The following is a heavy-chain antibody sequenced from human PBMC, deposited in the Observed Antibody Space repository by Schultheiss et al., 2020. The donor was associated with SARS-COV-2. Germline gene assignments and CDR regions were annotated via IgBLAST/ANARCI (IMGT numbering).Heavy chain of an antibody. V-gene: IGHV3-9*01. Sequence: SLKISCAASGFTFDDYAMHWVRQAPGKGLEWVSGISWNSGSIGYADSVKGRFTISRDNAKNSLYLQMNSLRAEDTALYYCARAQSYYYGSGSYFFPADAFDIWGQGTMVTVSS. J-gene: IGHJ3*02. CDR1: GFTFDDYA. CDR3: ARAQSYYYGSGSYFFPADAFDI. CDR2: ISWNSGSI. D-gene: IGHD3-10*01.